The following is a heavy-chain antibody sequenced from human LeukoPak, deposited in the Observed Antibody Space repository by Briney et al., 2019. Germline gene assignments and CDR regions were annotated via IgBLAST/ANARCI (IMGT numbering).Heavy chain of an antibody. Sequence: SVKVSCKASGGTFSSYAISWVRQAPGQGLEWMGGIIPIFGTANYAQKFQGRVTITADESTSTAYMELSSLRSEGTAVYYCAREVGGSGMLSWFDPWGQGTQVTVSS. CDR1: GGTFSSYA. J-gene: IGHJ5*02. CDR3: AREVGGSGMLSWFDP. D-gene: IGHD3-10*01. CDR2: IIPIFGTA. V-gene: IGHV1-69*13.